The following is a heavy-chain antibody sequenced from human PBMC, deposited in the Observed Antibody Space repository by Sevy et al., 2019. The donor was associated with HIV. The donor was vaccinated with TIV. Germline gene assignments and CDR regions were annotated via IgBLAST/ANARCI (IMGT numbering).Heavy chain of an antibody. J-gene: IGHJ6*02. V-gene: IGHV4-31*03. Sequence: SETLSLTCSVAGGSISIANHYWSWIRQHPGKGLEWIGYICYSGSTYYNPSLKSRVTISVDTSKNQFSLKLSSVTAADTAVYYCARVVTIFGRSTDVWGQGTTVTVSS. CDR2: ICYSGST. CDR3: ARVVTIFGRSTDV. CDR1: GGSISIANHY. D-gene: IGHD3-3*01.